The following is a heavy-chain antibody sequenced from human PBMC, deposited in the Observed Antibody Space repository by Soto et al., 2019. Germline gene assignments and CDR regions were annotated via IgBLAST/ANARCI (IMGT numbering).Heavy chain of an antibody. Sequence: ASVKVSCKVSGYTLTELSMHWVRQAPGKGLERMGGFDPEDGETIYAQKFQGRVTMTEDTSTDTAYMELSSLRSEDTAVYYCARERGYCSGGSCPVDYWGQGTLVTVSS. CDR2: FDPEDGET. CDR3: ARERGYCSGGSCPVDY. CDR1: GYTLTELS. D-gene: IGHD2-15*01. V-gene: IGHV1-24*01. J-gene: IGHJ4*02.